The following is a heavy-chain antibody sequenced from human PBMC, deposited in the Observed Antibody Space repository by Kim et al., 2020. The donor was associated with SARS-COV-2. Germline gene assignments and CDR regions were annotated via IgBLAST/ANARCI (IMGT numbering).Heavy chain of an antibody. CDR1: GFTFSSYW. J-gene: IGHJ4*02. V-gene: IGHV3-74*01. Sequence: GGSLRLSCAASGFTFSSYWMHWVRQAPGKGLVWVSRINSDGSSTSYADSVKGRFTISRDNAKNTLYLQMNSLRAEDTAVYYCAREGIMKMGELSNDYWGQGTLVTVSS. D-gene: IGHD3-16*02. CDR3: AREGIMKMGELSNDY. CDR2: INSDGSST.